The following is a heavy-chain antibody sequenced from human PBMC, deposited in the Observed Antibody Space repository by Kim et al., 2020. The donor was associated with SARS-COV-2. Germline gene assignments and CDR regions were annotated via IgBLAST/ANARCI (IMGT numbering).Heavy chain of an antibody. CDR2: IDPSDSYT. D-gene: IGHD6-13*01. J-gene: IGHJ4*02. V-gene: IGHV5-10-1*01. CDR1: GYSFTSYW. CDR3: AWGVQQPVSPLPDY. Sequence: GESLKISCKGSGYSFTSYWISWVRQMPGKGLEWMGRIDPSDSYTNYSPSFQGHVTISADKSISTAYLQWSSLKASDTAMYYCAWGVQQPVSPLPDYWGQGTLVTVSS.